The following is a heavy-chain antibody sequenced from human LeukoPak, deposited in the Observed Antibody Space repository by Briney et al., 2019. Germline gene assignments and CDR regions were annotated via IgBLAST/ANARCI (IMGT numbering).Heavy chain of an antibody. D-gene: IGHD5-12*01. V-gene: IGHV1-2*02. CDR2: MNPNSGGT. J-gene: IGHJ4*02. Sequence: GASVKVSCKASGYTFTGHYIHWVRQAPGQGLEWMGFMNPNSGGTNYAQKFQGRVTMTRDMSISTAYMELSRLRSDDTAVYYCARDPSNSGYDYLYYFDYWGQGTLVTVSS. CDR1: GYTFTGHY. CDR3: ARDPSNSGYDYLYYFDY.